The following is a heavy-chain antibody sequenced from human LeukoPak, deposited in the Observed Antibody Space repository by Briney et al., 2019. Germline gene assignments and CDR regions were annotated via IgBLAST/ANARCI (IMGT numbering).Heavy chain of an antibody. CDR1: GGSISSYY. CDR2: IYYSGST. J-gene: IGHJ6*02. Sequence: SETLSLTCTVSGGSISSYYWSWIRQPPGKGLEWIGYIYYSGSTNYNPSLKSRVTISVDTSKNQFSLKLSSVTAADTAVYYCARTYGSGSPLDNGMDVWGQGTTVTFSS. D-gene: IGHD3-10*01. V-gene: IGHV4-59*08. CDR3: ARTYGSGSPLDNGMDV.